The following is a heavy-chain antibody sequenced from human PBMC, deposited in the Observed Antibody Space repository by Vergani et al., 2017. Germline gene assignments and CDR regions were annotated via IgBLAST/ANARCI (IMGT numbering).Heavy chain of an antibody. D-gene: IGHD6-19*01. CDR3: ARGTVAYSSGWYHRRVLNWFDP. V-gene: IGHV4-34*01. J-gene: IGHJ5*02. Sequence: QVQLQQWGAGLLKPSETLSLTCAVYGGTFSGYYWSWIRQPPGKGLEWIGEINHSGSTNYNPSLKSRVTIPVYTSKTQFSLELNSVTAADTAVYYGARGTVAYSSGWYHRRVLNWFDPWGQGTLVTVSS. CDR2: INHSGST. CDR1: GGTFSGYY.